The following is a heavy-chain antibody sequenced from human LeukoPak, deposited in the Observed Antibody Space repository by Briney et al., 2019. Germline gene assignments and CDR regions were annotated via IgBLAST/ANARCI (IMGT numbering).Heavy chain of an antibody. CDR2: INTNTGNP. J-gene: IGHJ4*02. CDR3: ARGPNHYYDSSGYYGDY. Sequence: GASVKVSCKASGYTFTNFAMNWVRQAPGQGLEWMGWINTNTGNPTYAQGFTGRFVFSLDTSVSTAYLQISSLKAEDTAVYYCARGPNHYYDSSGYYGDYWGQGTLVTVSS. V-gene: IGHV7-4-1*02. CDR1: GYTFTNFA. D-gene: IGHD3-22*01.